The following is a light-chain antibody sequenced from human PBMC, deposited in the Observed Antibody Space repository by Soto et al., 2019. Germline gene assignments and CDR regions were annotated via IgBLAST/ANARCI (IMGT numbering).Light chain of an antibody. CDR2: GAS. CDR1: QSVSSN. J-gene: IGKJ1*01. V-gene: IGKV3-15*01. CDR3: QQCNNWPPWT. Sequence: EIVMTQYPATLSVSPGERATLSCRASQSVSSNLAWYQQKPGQAPRLLIYGASTRATGIPARFSGSGSGTEFTLTISSLQSEDFAVYYCQQCNNWPPWTFGQGTKVEIK.